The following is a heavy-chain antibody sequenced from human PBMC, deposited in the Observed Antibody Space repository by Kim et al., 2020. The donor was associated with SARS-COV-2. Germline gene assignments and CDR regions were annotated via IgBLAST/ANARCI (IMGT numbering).Heavy chain of an antibody. Sequence: GGSLRLSCATSGFTFSAFWLTWVRQAPGKGLEWVATTIPDGSKKDYGDSVKGRFTVSKDNAKDSLYLQMDSLRAEDTAIYHCARRTVRSAYDDWGQGTL. D-gene: IGHD3-16*01. CDR1: GFTFSAFW. V-gene: IGHV3-7*01. CDR2: TIPDGSKK. J-gene: IGHJ4*02. CDR3: ARRTVRSAYDD.